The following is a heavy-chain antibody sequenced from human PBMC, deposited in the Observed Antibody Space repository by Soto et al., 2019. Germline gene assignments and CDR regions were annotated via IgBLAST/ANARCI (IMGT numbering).Heavy chain of an antibody. CDR2: ISTYNGNT. CDR3: ARLLLYSTSGRGWFDP. J-gene: IGHJ5*02. Sequence: QAQLVQSGPEVKKPGASVKVSCKASGYTFPSQFIAWVRQAPGQGLEWMGWISTYNGNTNYVENLQGRVTMTTDTSTSTAYMELRSLRSDDTAVYFSARLLLYSTSGRGWFDPRGQGTLVTVSS. D-gene: IGHD2-2*02. V-gene: IGHV1-18*01. CDR1: GYTFPSQF.